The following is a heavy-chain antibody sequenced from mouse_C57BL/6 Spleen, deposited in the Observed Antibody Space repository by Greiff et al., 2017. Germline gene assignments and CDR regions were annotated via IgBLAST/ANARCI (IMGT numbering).Heavy chain of an antibody. CDR2: IYPGSGST. D-gene: IGHD2-5*01. V-gene: IGHV1-55*01. CDR3: ARDDESNYYAMGY. CDR1: GYTFTSYW. J-gene: IGHJ4*01. Sequence: QVQLQQPGAELVKPGASVKMSCKASGYTFTSYWITWVKQRPGQGLEWIGDIYPGSGSTNYNEKFKSKATLAVDTSSSTAYMQLSSLTSEDSAVYYCARDDESNYYAMGYWGQGTSGTVSS.